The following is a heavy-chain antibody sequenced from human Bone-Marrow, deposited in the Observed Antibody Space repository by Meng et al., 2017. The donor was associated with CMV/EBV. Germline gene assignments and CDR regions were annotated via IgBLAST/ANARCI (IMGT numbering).Heavy chain of an antibody. V-gene: IGHV3-74*01. D-gene: IGHD5-12*01. J-gene: IGHJ4*02. Sequence: GESLKISCTASAFTFSSYWMHWVRQAPGKGLVWVSRINSGGSTTDYADSVKGRFTISRDNAKNSLYLQMNSLRAEDTAVYYCARVVGEGGYGGYGYWGQGTLVTFSS. CDR2: INSGGSTT. CDR3: ARVVGEGGYGGYGY. CDR1: AFTFSSYW.